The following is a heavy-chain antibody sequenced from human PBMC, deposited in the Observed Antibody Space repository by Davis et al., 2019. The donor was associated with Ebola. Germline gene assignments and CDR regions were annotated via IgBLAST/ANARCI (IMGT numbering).Heavy chain of an antibody. V-gene: IGHV3-23*01. CDR3: AKGPVNIKSTYDYVWGSL. CDR2: ISATGSST. D-gene: IGHD3-16*01. CDR1: GFTFNSYA. J-gene: IGHJ4*02. Sequence: GESLKISCAVSGFTFNSYAMSWVRQAPGKGLEWVSGISATGSSTYYLSSVKGRFTISRDFSKSTLFLQMNSLRAEDTVVYYCAKGPVNIKSTYDYVWGSLWGQGTLVTVSS.